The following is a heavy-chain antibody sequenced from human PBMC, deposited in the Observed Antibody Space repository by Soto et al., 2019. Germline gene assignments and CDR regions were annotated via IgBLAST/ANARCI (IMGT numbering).Heavy chain of an antibody. CDR3: ASGYSYGGNYYYYFDY. V-gene: IGHV1-69*01. D-gene: IGHD5-18*01. Sequence: GPQVKVSCKASGVTFSSYAISWVRQAPVQGLEWMGGIIPIFGTANYAQKFQGRVTITADESTSTAYMELSSLRSEDTAVYYCASGYSYGGNYYYYFDYWGQGTLVTVSS. CDR1: GVTFSSYA. J-gene: IGHJ4*02. CDR2: IIPIFGTA.